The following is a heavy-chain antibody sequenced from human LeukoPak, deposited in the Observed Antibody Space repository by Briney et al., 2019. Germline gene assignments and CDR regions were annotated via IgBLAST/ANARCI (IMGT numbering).Heavy chain of an antibody. V-gene: IGHV3-30*18. J-gene: IGHJ4*02. D-gene: IGHD5-12*01. CDR2: ISYDGSNK. CDR1: GFTFSSYG. Sequence: PGGSLRLSCAASGFTFSSYGMHWVRQAPGKGLEWVAVISYDGSNKYYADSVKGRFTISRDNSKNTLYLQMNSLRAEDTAVYYCAKDQYVDGYNEGADYWGQGTLVTVSS. CDR3: AKDQYVDGYNEGADY.